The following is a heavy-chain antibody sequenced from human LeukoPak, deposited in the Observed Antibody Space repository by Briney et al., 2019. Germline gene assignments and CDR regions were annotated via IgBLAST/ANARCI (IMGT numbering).Heavy chain of an antibody. V-gene: IGHV1-3*01. CDR2: INAGNGNT. CDR1: GYTFTSYA. J-gene: IGHJ4*02. CDR3: ARDNGSGWLLVLDY. D-gene: IGHD6-19*01. Sequence: ASVKVSCKASGYTFTSYAMHWARQAPGQRLEWMGWINAGNGNTKYSQKFQGRVTITRDTSASTVYMELSSLRSEDTAVYYCARDNGSGWLLVLDYWGQGTLVTVSS.